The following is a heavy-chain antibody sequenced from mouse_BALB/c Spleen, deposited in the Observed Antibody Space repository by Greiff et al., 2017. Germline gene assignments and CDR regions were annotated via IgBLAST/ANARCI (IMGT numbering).Heavy chain of an antibody. V-gene: IGHV14-3*02. CDR2: IDPANGNT. D-gene: IGHD2-1*01. Sequence: EVQLQQSGAELVKPGASVKLSCTASGFNFKDTYMHWVKQRPEQGLEWIGRIDPANGNTKYDPKFQGKATITADTSSNTAYLQLSSLTSEDTAVYYCGIFCYGNPAYWGQGTSVTVSS. CDR3: GIFCYGNPAY. J-gene: IGHJ4*01. CDR1: GFNFKDTY.